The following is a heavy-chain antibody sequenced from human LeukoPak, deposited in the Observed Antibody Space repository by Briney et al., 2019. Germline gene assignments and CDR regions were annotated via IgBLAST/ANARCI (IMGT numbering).Heavy chain of an antibody. Sequence: PGGSLRLSCAASGFTFGIFWMSWVRQAPGKGLEWVANIKLDGSEKYYVDSVKGRFTISRDNAKNSLYLQMNSLRAEDTAVYYCARMVFALHGMDAWGQGTTVTVSS. V-gene: IGHV3-7*03. CDR3: ARMVFALHGMDA. CDR2: IKLDGSEK. J-gene: IGHJ6*02. D-gene: IGHD2-8*01. CDR1: GFTFGIFW.